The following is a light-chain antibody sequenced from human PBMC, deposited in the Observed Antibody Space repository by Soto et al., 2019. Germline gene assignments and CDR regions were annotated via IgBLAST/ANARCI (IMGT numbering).Light chain of an antibody. V-gene: IGKV1-5*03. Sequence: DIQMTQSPSTLSASVGDRVTITCRASQSISSWVAWYQQKPGKGPKLLIYKASHLESGVPSRFSGSGSGTEFTLTISSLQPDDFATYYCQHQRTFGQGTKVDIK. CDR2: KAS. CDR3: QHQRT. J-gene: IGKJ1*01. CDR1: QSISSW.